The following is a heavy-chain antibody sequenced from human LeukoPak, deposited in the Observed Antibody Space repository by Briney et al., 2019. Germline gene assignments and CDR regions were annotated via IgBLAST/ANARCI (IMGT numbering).Heavy chain of an antibody. Sequence: GSLRLSCAASGFTFSSYAMNWIRQAPGKGLEWVASVSSSGAYIYYADLVEGRFTISRDNAKNSLILQMNSLRAEDTAVYYCARGVGNYRYYFDSWGQGTLVTVSS. V-gene: IGHV3-21*01. CDR1: GFTFSSYA. CDR2: VSSSGAYI. J-gene: IGHJ4*02. D-gene: IGHD3-22*01. CDR3: ARGVGNYRYYFDS.